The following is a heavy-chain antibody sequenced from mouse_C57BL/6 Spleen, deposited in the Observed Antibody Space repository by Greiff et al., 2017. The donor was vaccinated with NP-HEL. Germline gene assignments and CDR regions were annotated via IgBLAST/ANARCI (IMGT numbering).Heavy chain of an antibody. D-gene: IGHD4-1*01. CDR3: ARSNWDWFAY. CDR1: GFTFSDYG. V-gene: IGHV5-17*01. CDR2: ISSGSSTI. Sequence: EVQWVESGGGLVKPGGSLKLSCAASGFTFSDYGMHWVRQAPEKGLEWVAYISSGSSTIYYADTVKGRFTISRDNAKNTLFLQMTSLRSEDTAMFYCARSNWDWFAYWGQGTLVTVSA. J-gene: IGHJ3*01.